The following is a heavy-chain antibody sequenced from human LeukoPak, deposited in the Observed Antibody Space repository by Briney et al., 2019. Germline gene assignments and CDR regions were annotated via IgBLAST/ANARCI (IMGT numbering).Heavy chain of an antibody. CDR1: GSTFNSFS. J-gene: IGHJ6*03. V-gene: IGHV3-21*01. Sequence: GGSLRLSCAASGSTFNSFSMNWVRQAPGKGLEWVSSISGSSTYIYYADSMKGRFTISRDDAKNSLHLQIKSLRAEDTAVYYCARDPSAMDVWGKGTTVTVSS. CDR2: ISGSSTYI. CDR3: ARDPSAMDV.